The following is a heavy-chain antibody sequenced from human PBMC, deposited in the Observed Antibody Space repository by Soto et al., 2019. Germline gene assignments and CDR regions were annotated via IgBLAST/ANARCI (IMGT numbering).Heavy chain of an antibody. CDR2: IYWDDDK. D-gene: IGHD2-15*01. Sequence: QITLKESGPTLVKPTQTLTLTCTFSGFSLSTSGVGVAWIRQPPGKALEWLALIYWDDDKRYRPSLESRLTITKAASKSLVVLTMTHMDSVDTATYYFAYLPCSGGSCYWFSFSGMDVWGQGTTVTVSS. J-gene: IGHJ6*02. CDR1: GFSLSTSGVG. V-gene: IGHV2-5*02. CDR3: AYLPCSGGSCYWFSFSGMDV.